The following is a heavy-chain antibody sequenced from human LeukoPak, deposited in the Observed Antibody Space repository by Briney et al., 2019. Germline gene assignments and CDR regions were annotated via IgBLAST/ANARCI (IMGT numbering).Heavy chain of an antibody. CDR1: GYTFTVYY. J-gene: IGHJ4*02. CDR2: INPNSGGT. Sequence: GASVKVSCKASGYTFTVYYMHWVRQAPGQGLEWMGWINPNSGGTNYAKKFQGRVTMTRDTSISTAYMELSRLRSDDTAVYYCARVEIGNTLDYWGQGTLVTVSS. D-gene: IGHD2-15*01. V-gene: IGHV1-2*02. CDR3: ARVEIGNTLDY.